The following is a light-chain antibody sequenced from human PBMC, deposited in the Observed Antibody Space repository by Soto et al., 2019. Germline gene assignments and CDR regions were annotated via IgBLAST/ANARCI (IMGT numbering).Light chain of an antibody. CDR3: QKYNSAPFS. J-gene: IGKJ3*01. CDR2: GAS. CDR1: QGITNF. Sequence: DIQMTQSPSSLSASIGDRVTITCRASQGITNFLAWYQQKPGKVPKVLIYGASALQSGVPSRFSGSGTGTDFALTISSLQPEDVATYYCQKYNSAPFSFDPGTKMDIK. V-gene: IGKV1-27*01.